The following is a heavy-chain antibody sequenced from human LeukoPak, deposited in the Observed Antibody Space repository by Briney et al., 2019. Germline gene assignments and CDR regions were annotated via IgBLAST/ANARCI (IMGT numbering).Heavy chain of an antibody. J-gene: IGHJ6*02. D-gene: IGHD3-10*01. CDR1: GGSISIISYY. V-gene: IGHV4-39*01. Sequence: SETLSLTCTVSGGSISIISYYWGWIRQPPGKGLEWIGSIYYSGATYYNPSLKSRLTISVDTSRNQFSLKLSSVTASDTAVYYCARLSGERGDVWGQGTTVTVSS. CDR2: IYYSGAT. CDR3: ARLSGERGDV.